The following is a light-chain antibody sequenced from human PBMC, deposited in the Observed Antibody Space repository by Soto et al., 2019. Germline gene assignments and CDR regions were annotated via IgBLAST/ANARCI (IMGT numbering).Light chain of an antibody. V-gene: IGKV3-11*01. CDR1: QSVSSY. CDR3: QQRSNWPPLT. J-gene: IGKJ4*01. Sequence: EIVMTQSPATLSLSPGERATLSCMASQSVSSYLAWYQQKPGQAPRLLIYDTSNRATGIPARFSGSGSGTDFTLTISSLEPEDFGVYYCQQRSNWPPLTFGGGTEV. CDR2: DTS.